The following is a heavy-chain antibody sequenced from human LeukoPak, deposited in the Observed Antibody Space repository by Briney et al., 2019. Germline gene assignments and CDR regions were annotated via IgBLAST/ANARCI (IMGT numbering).Heavy chain of an antibody. CDR1: GFTFSSYW. CDR3: ARDHVSTPYAFDI. D-gene: IGHD5/OR15-5a*01. V-gene: IGHV3-74*01. J-gene: IGHJ3*02. CDR2: INSDGSST. Sequence: PGGSLRLSCAASGFTFSSYWMHWVRQAPGKVLVWVSRINSDGSSTSYADSVKGRFTISRDNAKNTLYLQMNSLRAEDTAVYYCARDHVSTPYAFDIWGQGTMVTVSS.